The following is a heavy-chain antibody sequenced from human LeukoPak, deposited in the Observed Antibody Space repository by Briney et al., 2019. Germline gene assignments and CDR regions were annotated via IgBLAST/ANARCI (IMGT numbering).Heavy chain of an antibody. CDR2: ISPNSGGT. CDR1: GYTFTGYY. D-gene: IGHD5-24*01. J-gene: IGHJ4*02. CDR3: ARVSQYYFDY. Sequence: GASVKVSRKASGYTFTGYYMHWVRQAPGQGLEWMGWISPNSGGTNYAQKFQGRVTMTRDTSISTAYMELSRLRSDDTAVYYCARVSQYYFDYWGQGTLVTVSS. V-gene: IGHV1-2*02.